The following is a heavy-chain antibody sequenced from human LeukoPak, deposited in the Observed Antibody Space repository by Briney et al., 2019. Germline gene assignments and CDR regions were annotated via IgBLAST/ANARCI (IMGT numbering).Heavy chain of an antibody. J-gene: IGHJ4*02. CDR1: GFAFSFSA. CDR3: ARKTDHQSGGDY. CDR2: INANAINT. V-gene: IGHV3-23*01. D-gene: IGHD1-14*01. Sequence: GGSLRLSCEASGFAFSFSAMTWVRQAPGTGLEWVSTINANAINTYYADSVKGRFTISRDNSKNTLYLQMNSLRAEDTAVYYCARKTDHQSGGDYWGQGTLVTVSS.